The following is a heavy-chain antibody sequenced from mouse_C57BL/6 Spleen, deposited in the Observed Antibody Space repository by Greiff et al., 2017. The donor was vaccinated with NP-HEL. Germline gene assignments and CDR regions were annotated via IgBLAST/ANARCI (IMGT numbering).Heavy chain of an antibody. CDR1: GFSLTSYG. V-gene: IGHV2-5*01. D-gene: IGHD1-1*01. Sequence: QVQLQQSGPGLVQPSQSLSITCTVSGFSLTSYGVHWVRQSPGKGLEWLGVIWRGGSTDYNAAFMSRLSITKDNSKSQVFFKMNSLQADDTAIYYCAKKNYGSSYGWYFDVWGTGTTVTVSS. CDR2: IWRGGST. J-gene: IGHJ1*03. CDR3: AKKNYGSSYGWYFDV.